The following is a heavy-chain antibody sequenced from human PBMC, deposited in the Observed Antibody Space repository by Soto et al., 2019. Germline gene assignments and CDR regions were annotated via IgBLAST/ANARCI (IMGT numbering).Heavy chain of an antibody. Sequence: SETLSLTCTVSGGSISSGGYYWSWIRQHPGKGLEWIGYIYYSGSTYYNPSLKSRVTISVDTSKNQFSLKLSSVTAADTAVYYCARVVGQLTTNYYYYYGMDVWGPGSLVTVSS. J-gene: IGHJ6*02. V-gene: IGHV4-31*03. CDR1: GGSISSGGYY. D-gene: IGHD1-1*01. CDR3: ARVVGQLTTNYYYYYGMDV. CDR2: IYYSGST.